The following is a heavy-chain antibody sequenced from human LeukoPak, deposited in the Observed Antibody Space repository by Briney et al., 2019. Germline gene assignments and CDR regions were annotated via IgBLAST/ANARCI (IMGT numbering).Heavy chain of an antibody. J-gene: IGHJ6*04. Sequence: SETLSLTCTVSDGSISSYYWSRIRQPPGKGLEWIGYIYYSGGTNYNPSLKSRVTISVDTSKNQFSLNLISVTAADTAVYFCARLGAAAGSGLYFYYGMDVWGTGTTITVSS. CDR2: IYYSGGT. D-gene: IGHD6-13*01. CDR3: ARLGAAAGSGLYFYYGMDV. V-gene: IGHV4-59*08. CDR1: DGSISSYY.